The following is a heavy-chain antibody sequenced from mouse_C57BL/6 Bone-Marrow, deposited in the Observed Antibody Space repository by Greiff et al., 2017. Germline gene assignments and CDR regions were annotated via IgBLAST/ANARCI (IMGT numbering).Heavy chain of an antibody. V-gene: IGHV5-4*03. J-gene: IGHJ3*01. D-gene: IGHD1-1*02. CDR2: ISDGGSYT. Sequence: EVNLVESGGGLVKPGGSLKLSCAASGFTFSSYAMSWVRQTPEKRLEWVATISDGGSYTYYPDNVKGRFTISRDNAKNNLYLQMSHLKSEDTAMYYCARVYGSYWGQGTLVTVSA. CDR3: ARVYGSY. CDR1: GFTFSSYA.